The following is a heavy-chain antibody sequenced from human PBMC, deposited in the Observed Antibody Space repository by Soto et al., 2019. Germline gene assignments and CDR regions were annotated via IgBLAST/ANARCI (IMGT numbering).Heavy chain of an antibody. J-gene: IGHJ5*02. CDR2: IWYDGSYQ. CDR3: ARDRLITYGAKIAPDH. Sequence: PGGSLRLSCKASGFTFSDFGMHWVRQAPGKGLEWVSAIWYDGSYQYYADSVRGRFTTSRDNSNNTLLLEMSSLRVEDTAVYYCARDRLITYGAKIAPDHWGKGALVTVS. CDR1: GFTFSDFG. V-gene: IGHV3-33*01. D-gene: IGHD3-16*01.